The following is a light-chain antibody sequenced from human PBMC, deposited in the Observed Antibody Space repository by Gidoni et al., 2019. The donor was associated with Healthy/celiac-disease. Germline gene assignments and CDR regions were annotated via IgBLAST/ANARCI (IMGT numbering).Light chain of an antibody. J-gene: IGKJ1*01. CDR3: QQYGSSGRT. CDR2: GAS. V-gene: IGKV3-20*01. CDR1: QSVSSSY. Sequence: EIVLTQSPGTLSLSPGERATLSCRASQSVSSSYLAWYQQKPGQAPRLLIYGASSRATGIPDRFSGSGSGTDFTLTISRLEPEDFAVYYCQQYGSSGRTFXQXTKVEIK.